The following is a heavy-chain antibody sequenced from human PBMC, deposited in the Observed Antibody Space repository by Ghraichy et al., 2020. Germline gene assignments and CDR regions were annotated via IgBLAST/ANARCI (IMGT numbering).Heavy chain of an antibody. CDR1: GFTFSSYW. J-gene: IGHJ6*03. CDR2: INIDGSST. V-gene: IGHV3-74*01. D-gene: IGHD1-26*01. CDR3: ARVGWSSYYYYYYYLDV. Sequence: GGSLRLSCAASGFTFSSYWMHWVRQAPGKGLVWVSRINIDGSSTSYADSVKGRFTISRDNAKNTLYLQMNSLRAEDTAVYYCARVGWSSYYYYYYYLDVWGKGTTVTVSS.